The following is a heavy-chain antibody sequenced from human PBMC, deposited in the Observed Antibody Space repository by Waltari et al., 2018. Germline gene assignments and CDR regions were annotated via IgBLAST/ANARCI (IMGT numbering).Heavy chain of an antibody. CDR1: GYSISSGYY. CDR3: ARLLGYCSGGSCYPYSYFDY. Sequence: QVQLQESGPGLVKPSETLSLTCAVSGYSISSGYYWGWIRQPPGKGLEWIGSIYHSGSTYNNPSLKSRVTISVDTSKNQFSLKLSSVTAADTAVYYCARLLGYCSGGSCYPYSYFDYWGQGTLVTVSS. V-gene: IGHV4-38-2*01. D-gene: IGHD2-15*01. J-gene: IGHJ4*02. CDR2: IYHSGST.